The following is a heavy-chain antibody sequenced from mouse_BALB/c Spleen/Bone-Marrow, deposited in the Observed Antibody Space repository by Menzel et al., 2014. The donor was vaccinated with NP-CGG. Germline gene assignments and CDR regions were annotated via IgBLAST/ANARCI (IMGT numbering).Heavy chain of an antibody. D-gene: IGHD1-1*01. CDR3: ARDYYGSSYWYFDV. Sequence: DVKLVESGGGLVQPGGSRKLSCAASGFTFSDYGMAWVRQAPGKGPEWVAFISNLAYSIYYADTVTGRFTISRENAKNPLYLEMSSLRSEDTAMYYCARDYYGSSYWYFDVWGAGTTVTVSS. J-gene: IGHJ1*01. CDR2: ISNLAYSI. CDR1: GFTFSDYG. V-gene: IGHV5-15*02.